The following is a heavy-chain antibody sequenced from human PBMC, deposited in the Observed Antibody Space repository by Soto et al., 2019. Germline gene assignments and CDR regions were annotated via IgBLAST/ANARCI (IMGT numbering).Heavy chain of an antibody. Sequence: SETLSLICAVYGGSFSGYYWSWIRQPPGKGLEWIGEITHSGSTNYNTSLKSRVTISVDTSKNQFSLKLSSVTAADTAVYYCASRCSGGSCPIDYWGQGTLVTVSS. V-gene: IGHV4-34*01. CDR2: ITHSGST. D-gene: IGHD2-15*01. J-gene: IGHJ4*02. CDR1: GGSFSGYY. CDR3: ASRCSGGSCPIDY.